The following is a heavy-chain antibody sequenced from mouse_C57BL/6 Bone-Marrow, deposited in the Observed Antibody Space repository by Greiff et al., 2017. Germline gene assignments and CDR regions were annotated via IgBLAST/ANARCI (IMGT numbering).Heavy chain of an antibody. D-gene: IGHD1-1*01. J-gene: IGHJ1*03. V-gene: IGHV1-18*01. CDR1: GYTFTDYT. Sequence: EVQLQQSGPELVKPGASVKIPCKASGYTFTDYTMDWVKQSHGKSLEWIGDINPNNGGTIYNQKFKGKATLTVDKYSSTAYMELRSLTSEATAVYYCAREGHYYGSSYGHWYFDVWGTGTTVTVSS. CDR3: AREGHYYGSSYGHWYFDV. CDR2: INPNNGGT.